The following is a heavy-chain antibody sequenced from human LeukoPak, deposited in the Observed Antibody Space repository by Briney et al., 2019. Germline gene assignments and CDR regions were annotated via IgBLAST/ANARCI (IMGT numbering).Heavy chain of an antibody. CDR1: GFTFSSYG. V-gene: IGHV3-15*01. CDR3: TTDAFMVGMDV. D-gene: IGHD3-10*01. J-gene: IGHJ6*04. Sequence: NPGGSLRLSCAASGFTFSSYGMSWVRQAPGKGLEWVGRIKSKTDGGTTDYAAPVKGRFTISRDDSKNTLYLQMNSLKTEDTALYYCTTDAFMVGMDVWGKGTTVTVSS. CDR2: IKSKTDGGTT.